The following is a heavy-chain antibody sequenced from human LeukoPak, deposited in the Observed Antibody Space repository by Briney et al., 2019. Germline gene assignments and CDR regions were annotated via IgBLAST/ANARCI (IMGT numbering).Heavy chain of an antibody. D-gene: IGHD1-14*01. V-gene: IGHV3-48*03. CDR1: GFTFSSYE. CDR3: ASGETRGVDY. J-gene: IGHJ4*02. CDR2: ISNSGSSI. Sequence: GGSLRLSCAASGFTFSSYEMNWVRQAPGKGLEWVSYISNSGSSIYYADSVKGRFTTSRDNAKSSLYLQMNSLRAEDTAVYYCASGETRGVDYWGQGTLVTVSS.